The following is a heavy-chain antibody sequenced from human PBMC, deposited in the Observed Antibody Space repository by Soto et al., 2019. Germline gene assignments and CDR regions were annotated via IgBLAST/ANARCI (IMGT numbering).Heavy chain of an antibody. V-gene: IGHV4-39*02. CDR1: GGSLSSGSFF. CDR3: VRREAVAGSQFDF. CDR2: IYFTGTS. J-gene: IGHJ4*02. D-gene: IGHD6-19*01. Sequence: SETLSLTCTFSGGSLSSGSFFWGWIRQPPGKGLEWIGHIYFTGTSSYSPSLKSRVTMFVDTSKNNFSLRLTSVTAADTAVYYCVRREAVAGSQFDFWGQGTLVTVSS.